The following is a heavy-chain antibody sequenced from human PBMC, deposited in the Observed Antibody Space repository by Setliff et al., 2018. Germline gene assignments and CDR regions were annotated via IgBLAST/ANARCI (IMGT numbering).Heavy chain of an antibody. Sequence: SETLSLTCAAYGGTFSDYYWTWIRQPPGKGLEWIGEINHSGSSNYTPSLKSRVTISVDTSKNQFSLRLRSVTAADTAVYYCSTRKSSGRLYYMDVWGKGTTVTVSS. CDR1: GGTFSDYY. J-gene: IGHJ6*03. CDR2: INHSGSS. D-gene: IGHD1-26*01. V-gene: IGHV4-34*08. CDR3: STRKSSGRLYYMDV.